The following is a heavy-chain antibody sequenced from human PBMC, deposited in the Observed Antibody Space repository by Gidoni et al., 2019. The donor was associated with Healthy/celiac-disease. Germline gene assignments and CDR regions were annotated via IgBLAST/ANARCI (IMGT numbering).Heavy chain of an antibody. CDR3: AKGYDSSGYYFAACDY. D-gene: IGHD3-22*01. J-gene: IGHJ4*02. CDR2: IRGSGGST. CDR1: GFTFSSYA. V-gene: IGHV3-23*01. Sequence: EVQLLESGGGLVQPGGSLRLSCAASGFTFSSYAMSWVRQAPGKGLEWVSAIRGSGGSTYYADSVKGRFTISRDNSKNTLYLQMNSLRAEDRAVYYCAKGYDSSGYYFAACDYWGQGTLVTVSS.